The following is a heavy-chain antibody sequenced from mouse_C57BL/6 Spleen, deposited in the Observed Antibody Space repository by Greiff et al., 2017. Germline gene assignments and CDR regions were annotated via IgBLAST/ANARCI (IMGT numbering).Heavy chain of an antibody. J-gene: IGHJ4*01. D-gene: IGHD1-1*01. CDR2: IWTGGGT. Sequence: VQRVESGPGLVAPSQSLSITCTVSGFSLTSYAISWVRQPPGKGLEWLGVIWTGGGTNYNSALKSRLSISKDNSKSQVLLKMNSLQTNDTDRDYCARRTTVVARDYAMDYWGQGTSVTVSS. V-gene: IGHV2-9-1*01. CDR3: ARRTTVVARDYAMDY. CDR1: GFSLTSYA.